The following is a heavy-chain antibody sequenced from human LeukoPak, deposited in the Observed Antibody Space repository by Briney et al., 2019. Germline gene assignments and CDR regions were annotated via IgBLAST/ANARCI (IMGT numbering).Heavy chain of an antibody. CDR2: IKPDGSEK. CDR3: ASQPAALGVDY. V-gene: IGHV3-7*01. J-gene: IGHJ4*02. D-gene: IGHD2-2*01. Sequence: QTGGSLRLSCVASGFTFSTYWMTWVRQARGKGLEWVANIKPDGSEKYYVDSVKGRFTISRDNARNSLYLQMNSLRAEDTGVYYCASQPAALGVDYWGQGTLVTVSS. CDR1: GFTFSTYW.